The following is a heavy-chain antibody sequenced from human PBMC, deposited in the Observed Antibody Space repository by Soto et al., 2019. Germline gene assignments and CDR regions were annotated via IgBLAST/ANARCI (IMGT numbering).Heavy chain of an antibody. V-gene: IGHV4-34*01. Sequence: QVQLQQWGAGLLKPSETLSLTCAVYGGSFSGYYWSWIRQPPGKGLEWIGEINHSGSTNYNPSLKSRVTISVDTSKNQFSLKLSSVTAADTAVYYCARSAIAARSGSPLYGMDVWGQGTTVTVSS. J-gene: IGHJ6*02. CDR2: INHSGST. CDR1: GGSFSGYY. CDR3: ARSAIAARSGSPLYGMDV. D-gene: IGHD6-6*01.